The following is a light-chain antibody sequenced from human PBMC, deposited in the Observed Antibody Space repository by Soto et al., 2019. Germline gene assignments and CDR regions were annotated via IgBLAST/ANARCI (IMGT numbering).Light chain of an antibody. V-gene: IGKV1-33*01. J-gene: IGKJ4*01. CDR3: QQYDNLALT. Sequence: DIQMTQSPSSLSASVGDRVTITCQASQDISNYLNWYQQKPGKAPKLLIYDASNLETEVPSRFSGSGSGTDFTFTISRLQPEDIATYYCQQYDNLALTFGGGTKVEIK. CDR1: QDISNY. CDR2: DAS.